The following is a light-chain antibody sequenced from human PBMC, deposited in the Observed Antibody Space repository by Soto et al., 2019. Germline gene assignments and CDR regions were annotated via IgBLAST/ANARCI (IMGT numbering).Light chain of an antibody. J-gene: IGKJ1*01. CDR1: QSVGSN. CDR3: QQYNNWPPDRT. V-gene: IGKV3-15*01. CDR2: GAS. Sequence: ELVRTQSPATLSVSPGERANLSCSASQSVGSNLAWYQQKPGQAPRLLIYGASTRATGIPARFSGSGSGTEFTLTISSLQSEDFAIYFCQQYNNWPPDRTFGQGTKGEI.